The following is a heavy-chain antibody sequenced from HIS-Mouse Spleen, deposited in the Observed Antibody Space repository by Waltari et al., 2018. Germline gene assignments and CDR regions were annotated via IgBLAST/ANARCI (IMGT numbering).Heavy chain of an antibody. V-gene: IGHV3-30*04. J-gene: IGHJ3*02. CDR1: GFTFSSYA. CDR3: ARGQKTYYYDSSGYYCAFDI. CDR2: ISYDGSNK. D-gene: IGHD3-22*01. Sequence: QVQLVESGGGVVQPGRSLRLSCAASGFTFSSYAMHCVRQAPGKGLEWVAVISYDGSNKYYADSVKGRFTISRDNSKNTLYLQMNSLRAEDTAVYYCARGQKTYYYDSSGYYCAFDIWGQGTMVTVSS.